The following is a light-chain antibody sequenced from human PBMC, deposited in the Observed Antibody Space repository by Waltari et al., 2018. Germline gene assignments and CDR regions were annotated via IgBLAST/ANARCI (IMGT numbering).Light chain of an antibody. V-gene: IGLV6-57*03. CDR3: QSYDSSNPVV. J-gene: IGLJ2*01. CDR2: EDY. Sequence: TVTISCTRSSGSIASNYVQWYQQRPGSAPTTVIYEDYQRPSGVPDRFSGSIDSSSNSASLTISGLKTEDEADYYCQSYDSSNPVVFGGGTKLTVL. CDR1: SGSIASNY.